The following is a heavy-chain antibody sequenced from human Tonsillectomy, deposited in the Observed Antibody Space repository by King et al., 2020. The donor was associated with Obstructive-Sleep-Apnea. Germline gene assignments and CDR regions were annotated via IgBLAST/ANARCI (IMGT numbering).Heavy chain of an antibody. V-gene: IGHV1-2*02. CDR1: GYTFTAYF. J-gene: IGHJ4*02. CDR3: ARDLSPPRTYYFDY. CDR2: INPDSGGT. Sequence: QLVQSGAEVKKPGASVKVSCKASGYTFTAYFMHWVRQAPGQGLEWMGWINPDSGGTNYAQKFQGRVTMTRDTSISTAYMELRRVRSDDTAVYYCARDLSPPRTYYFDYWGQGTLVTVSS. D-gene: IGHD1-14*01.